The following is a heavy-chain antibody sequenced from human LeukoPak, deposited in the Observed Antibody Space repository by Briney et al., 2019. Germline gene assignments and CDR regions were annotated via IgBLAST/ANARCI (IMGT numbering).Heavy chain of an antibody. D-gene: IGHD6-13*01. CDR2: IYYSGST. CDR3: ARLEQQLNTFDI. CDR1: GGSISSYY. J-gene: IGHJ3*02. V-gene: IGHV4-59*01. Sequence: SETLSLSCTVSGGSISSYYWSWIRQPPGRGLEWVGNIYYSGSTNYNPSLKSRVTISVDTSKNQFSLKLSSVTAADTAVYYCARLEQQLNTFDIWGQGTMVTVSS.